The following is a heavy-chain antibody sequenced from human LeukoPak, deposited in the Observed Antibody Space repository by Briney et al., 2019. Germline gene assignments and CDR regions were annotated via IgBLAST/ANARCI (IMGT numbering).Heavy chain of an antibody. CDR1: GGSFSGYY. CDR3: ARGRDGQQLVDDY. J-gene: IGHJ4*02. CDR2: INHSGST. D-gene: IGHD6-13*01. V-gene: IGHV4-34*01. Sequence: SETPSLTCAVYGGSFSGYYWSWIRQPPGKGLEWIGEINHSGSTNYNPSLKSRVTISVDTSKNQFSLKLSSVTAADTAVYYCARGRDGQQLVDDYWGQGTLVTVSS.